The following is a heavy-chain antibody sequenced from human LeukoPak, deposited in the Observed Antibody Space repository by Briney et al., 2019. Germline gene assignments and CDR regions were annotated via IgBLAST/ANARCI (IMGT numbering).Heavy chain of an antibody. CDR2: ITSSGSTI. V-gene: IGHV3-48*01. J-gene: IGHJ5*02. D-gene: IGHD2-15*01. CDR3: ARAGYCSGGSCIRSFDP. CDR1: GFTLSSYS. Sequence: GGSLRLSCAASGFTLSSYSMNWVRQAPGKGLEWVSYITSSGSTIYYADSVKGRFTISRDNAKNSLSLQMNSLRAEDTAVYNSARAGYCSGGSCIRSFDPWGQGTLVTVSS.